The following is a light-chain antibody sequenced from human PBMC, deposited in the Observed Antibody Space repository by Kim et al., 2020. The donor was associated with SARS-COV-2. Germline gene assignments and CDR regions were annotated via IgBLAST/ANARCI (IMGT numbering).Light chain of an antibody. CDR2: SNN. Sequence: QSVLTQPPSASGTPGQRVTISCSGSASNVGTNTVTWYQQLPGMAPKLLIYSNNQRPSGVPDRFSGSKSDTSASLAISGLQSEDEADYHCASWDDSLIGPVFGGGTKVTVL. J-gene: IGLJ3*02. CDR1: ASNVGTNT. CDR3: ASWDDSLIGPV. V-gene: IGLV1-44*01.